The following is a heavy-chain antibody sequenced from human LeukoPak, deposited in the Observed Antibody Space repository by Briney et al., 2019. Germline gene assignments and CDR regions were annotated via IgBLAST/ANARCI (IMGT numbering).Heavy chain of an antibody. J-gene: IGHJ3*02. V-gene: IGHV3-23*01. Sequence: QTEGSLRLSCAASGSTFSSYAMSWVRQAPGKGLEWVSVVGGGETYYTDSVKGRFTISRDNSKNTVSLEMNSLRPEDTAIYYCAKDAWSGNGIYDPFDIWGQGTMVTVSS. CDR1: GSTFSSYA. CDR3: AKDAWSGNGIYDPFDI. CDR2: VGGGET. D-gene: IGHD2-21*01.